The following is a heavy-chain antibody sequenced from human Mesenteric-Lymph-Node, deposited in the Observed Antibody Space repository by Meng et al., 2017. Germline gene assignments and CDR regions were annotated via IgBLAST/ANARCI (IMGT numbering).Heavy chain of an antibody. D-gene: IGHD3-16*02. CDR3: AIHQNGGTYPLDY. CDR1: GGSLRSVNDY. CDR2: NYYSGST. Sequence: VRLQASGPGLVEPSTTPSLTCTVSGGSLRSVNDYGGCIRQPPGKGLEWIGKNYYSGSTNYIPSLARRVTISVASSQNQFSLKLSSVTAADTAVYYCAIHQNGGTYPLDYWGQGTLVTVSS. J-gene: IGHJ4*02. V-gene: IGHV4-61*01.